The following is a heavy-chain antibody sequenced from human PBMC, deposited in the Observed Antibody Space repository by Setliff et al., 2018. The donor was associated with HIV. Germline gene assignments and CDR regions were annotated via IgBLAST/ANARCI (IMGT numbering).Heavy chain of an antibody. CDR3: AKTMEPRRVTRVDCSGGTCYPIYGGDSFDI. Sequence: GESLKISCAASGFTFHDYGMTWVRQAPGKGLEWVSSIKWNGGTTDYEDSVKGRFTISRDNAKNSLYLQMNSLRAEDTALYYCAKTMEPRRVTRVDCSGGTCYPIYGGDSFDIWGQGTMVTVS. V-gene: IGHV3-20*04. CDR1: GFTFHDYG. J-gene: IGHJ3*02. D-gene: IGHD2-15*01. CDR2: IKWNGGTT.